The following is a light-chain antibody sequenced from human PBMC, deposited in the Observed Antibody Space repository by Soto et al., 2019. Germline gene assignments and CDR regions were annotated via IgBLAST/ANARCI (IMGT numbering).Light chain of an antibody. CDR1: QSVSSSY. J-gene: IGKJ5*01. V-gene: IGKV3-20*01. CDR2: GAS. Sequence: EIVLTQSPGTLSLSPGERSTLSCRASQSVSSSYLAWYQQKPGQAPRLLIYGASSRATGIPARFSGSGSGTEFTLTISSLQSEDFAVYYCHQYGNSPPGTCGQGTRLEIK. CDR3: HQYGNSPPGT.